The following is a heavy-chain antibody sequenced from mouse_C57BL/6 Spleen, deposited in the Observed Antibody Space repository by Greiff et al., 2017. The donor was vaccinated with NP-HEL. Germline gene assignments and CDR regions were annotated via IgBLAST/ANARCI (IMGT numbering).Heavy chain of an antibody. CDR2: IDPSDSYT. CDR1: GYTFTSYW. D-gene: IGHD4-1*01. CDR3: ARSGMDY. Sequence: QVQLKESGAELVKPGASVKLSCKASGYTFTSYWMQWVKQRPGQGLEWIGEIDPSDSYTNYNQKFKGKATLTVDTSSSTAYMQLSSLRSEDSAVYVCARSGMDYWGQGTTLTVSS. V-gene: IGHV1-50*01. J-gene: IGHJ2*01.